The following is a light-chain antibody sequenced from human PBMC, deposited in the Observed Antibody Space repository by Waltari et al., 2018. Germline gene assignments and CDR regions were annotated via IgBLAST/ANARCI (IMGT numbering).Light chain of an antibody. J-gene: IGKJ3*01. V-gene: IGKV4-1*01. CDR2: WAA. CDR3: QQYYSPFT. Sequence: DIVMTQSPDSLAVSLGERAIINCKSSQSGLYSANNRNFLAWYQQKQGQPPKLLIFWAATRESGVPDRFSGSGSGTDFTLTISSLQADDVAVYYCQQYYSPFTFGPGTKVDIK. CDR1: QSGLYSANNRNF.